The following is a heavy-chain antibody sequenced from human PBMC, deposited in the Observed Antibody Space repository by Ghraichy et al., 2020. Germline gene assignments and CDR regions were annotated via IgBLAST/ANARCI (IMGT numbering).Heavy chain of an antibody. CDR1: GYTFSGYY. CDR2: IDPNSGGT. CDR3: ARDRYSSDWEGDIFDY. V-gene: IGHV1-2*02. J-gene: IGHJ4*02. D-gene: IGHD6-19*01. Sequence: ASVKVSCKASGYTFSGYYIHWVRQAPGQGLEWMGYIDPNSGGTIYAQKFQGGVTMTRDTSINTAYMELSRLTFDDTAVYYCARDRYSSDWEGDIFDYWGQGSLATVSS.